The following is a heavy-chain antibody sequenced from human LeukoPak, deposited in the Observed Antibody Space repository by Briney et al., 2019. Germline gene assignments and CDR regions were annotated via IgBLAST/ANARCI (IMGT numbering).Heavy chain of an antibody. Sequence: GGSPRLSCAASGFTFSSYAMHWVRQAPGKGLEWVAVISYDGSNKYYADSVKGRFTISRDNSKNTLYLQMNSLRAEDTAVYYCARLAQFYGMDVWGKGTTVTVSS. J-gene: IGHJ6*04. D-gene: IGHD5-24*01. CDR1: GFTFSSYA. CDR2: ISYDGSNK. CDR3: ARLAQFYGMDV. V-gene: IGHV3-30*01.